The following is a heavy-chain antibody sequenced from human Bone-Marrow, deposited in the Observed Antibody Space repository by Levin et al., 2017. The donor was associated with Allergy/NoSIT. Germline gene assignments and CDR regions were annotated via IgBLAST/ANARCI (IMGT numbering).Heavy chain of an antibody. J-gene: IGHJ3*02. CDR2: IFPGDSDV. Sequence: GESLKISCKGSGYRFSSHWIAWVRQMPGKGLEWMGIIFPGDSDVRYSPSFQGQVTISVDKSVSTAFLQWSSLKASDTAKYYCGRRYEEYGADRGESFDIWGQGTAVIVSS. D-gene: IGHD3-16*01. CDR1: GYRFSSHW. V-gene: IGHV5-51*01. CDR3: GRRYEEYGADRGESFDI.